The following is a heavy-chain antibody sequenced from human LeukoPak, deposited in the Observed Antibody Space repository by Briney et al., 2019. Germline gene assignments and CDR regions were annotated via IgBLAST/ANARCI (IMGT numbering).Heavy chain of an antibody. V-gene: IGHV3-9*03. CDR1: GFTFEDYA. CDR2: ISWNSGSI. CDR3: AKGWNCDASVGYFHH. J-gene: IGHJ4*02. Sequence: PGRPLRLSCAASGFTFEDYAMHWVRQVPGKGLEWVSGISWNSGSIGYADSVRGRFTTSRDNAKNSLYLQMNSLRAEDMALYYCAKGWNCDASVGYFHHWVQGTLLTVPS. D-gene: IGHD1-7*01.